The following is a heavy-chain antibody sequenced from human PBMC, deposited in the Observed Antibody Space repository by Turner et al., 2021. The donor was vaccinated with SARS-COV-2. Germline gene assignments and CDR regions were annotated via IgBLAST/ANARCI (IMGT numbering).Heavy chain of an antibody. CDR3: ARQTDSSTWQTYYFDY. V-gene: IGHV3-33*01. J-gene: IGHJ4*02. CDR2: IWYDGSNK. D-gene: IGHD6-13*01. CDR1: GFTFSSYD. Sequence: QVQLVESGGGVVQPGRSLRLSCAASGFTFSSYDMHWGRQAPGKGLEWVAVIWYDGSNKYYADSVKGRFTISRDNSKNTLYLQMNSLRAEDTAVYYCARQTDSSTWQTYYFDYWGQGTLVTVSS.